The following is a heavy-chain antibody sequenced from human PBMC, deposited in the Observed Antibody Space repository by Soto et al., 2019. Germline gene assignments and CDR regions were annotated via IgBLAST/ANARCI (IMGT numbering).Heavy chain of an antibody. J-gene: IGHJ3*02. CDR1: GYTFTGYY. D-gene: IGHD6-13*01. CDR3: ARTASYSSRWTPWAFDI. Sequence: ASVKVSCKASGYTFTGYYMHWVRQAPGQGLEWMGWINPNSGGTNYAQKFQGWVTMTRDTSISTAYMELSRLRSDDTAVYYCARTASYSSRWTPWAFDIWGQGTMVTVSS. V-gene: IGHV1-2*04. CDR2: INPNSGGT.